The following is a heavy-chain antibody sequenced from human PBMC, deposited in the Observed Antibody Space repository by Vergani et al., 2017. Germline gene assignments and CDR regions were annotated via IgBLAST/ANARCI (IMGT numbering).Heavy chain of an antibody. D-gene: IGHD3-10*01. Sequence: QLQLQESDPGLVKPSETLSLTCTVSGGSIRSTFYYWGWIRQPPGKGLEWIGSIYYCGSTYYNPSLKSRVTISVDTSKNQFSLKLNSVTAADTAVYHCARHKGQLVPVNCFYYYYMDVWVKGTTVTV. CDR2: IYYCGST. CDR1: GGSIRSTFYY. CDR3: ARHKGQLVPVNCFYYYYMDV. J-gene: IGHJ6*03. V-gene: IGHV4-39*01.